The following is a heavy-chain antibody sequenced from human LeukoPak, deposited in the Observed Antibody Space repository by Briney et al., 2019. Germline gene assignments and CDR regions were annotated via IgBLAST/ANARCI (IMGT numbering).Heavy chain of an antibody. CDR2: IRQDGDTK. Sequence: GGSLRLSCAASGFPFNAYWMTWVRQAPGKGLEWVANIRQDGDTKYYVDSVKGRFTISRNNAMNSLYLQMNSLRAEDTAIYYCARSLPYGTTWYGRSDFWGQGTLVTVSS. D-gene: IGHD6-13*01. CDR3: ARSLPYGTTWYGRSDF. CDR1: GFPFNAYW. J-gene: IGHJ4*02. V-gene: IGHV3-7*03.